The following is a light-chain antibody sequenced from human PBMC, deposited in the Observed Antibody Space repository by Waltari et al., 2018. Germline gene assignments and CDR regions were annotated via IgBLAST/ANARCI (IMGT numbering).Light chain of an antibody. Sequence: DIQMTQSPSTLSASVGDRVTNTCRASQSISSWLAWYHQKPGKAPKLLIYKASSLESGVPSRFSGSGSGTEFTLTISSLQPDDFATYYCQHYNLYSETFGQGTKVEIK. CDR3: QHYNLYSET. V-gene: IGKV1-5*03. CDR1: QSISSW. CDR2: KAS. J-gene: IGKJ1*01.